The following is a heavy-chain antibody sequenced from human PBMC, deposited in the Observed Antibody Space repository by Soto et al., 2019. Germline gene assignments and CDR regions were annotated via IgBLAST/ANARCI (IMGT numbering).Heavy chain of an antibody. CDR2: TYYRSEWKN. CDR3: VRGVDASFGY. Sequence: PSQTISLTCVISGDSVASNRAAWNWVRQSPSRGLEWLGRTYYRSEWKNDYALSVNRRMTINPDTSKNQLSLQLRSVTPEDTVVYYCVRGVDASFGYWGRGSLVTVCS. V-gene: IGHV6-1*01. J-gene: IGHJ4*02. D-gene: IGHD2-2*01. CDR1: GDSVASNRAA.